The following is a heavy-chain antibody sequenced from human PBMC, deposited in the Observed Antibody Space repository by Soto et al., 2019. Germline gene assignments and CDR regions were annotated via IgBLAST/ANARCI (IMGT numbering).Heavy chain of an antibody. V-gene: IGHV3-30*18. CDR3: AKRVRNYYDSSGYLDPYYYYGMDV. CDR1: GFTFSSYG. CDR2: ISYDGSNK. D-gene: IGHD3-22*01. Sequence: GGSLRLSCAASGFTFSSYGMHWVRQAPGKGLEWVAVISYDGSNKYYADSVKGRFTISRDNSKNTLYLQMNSLRAEDTAVYYCAKRVRNYYDSSGYLDPYYYYGMDVWGQGTTVTVSS. J-gene: IGHJ6*02.